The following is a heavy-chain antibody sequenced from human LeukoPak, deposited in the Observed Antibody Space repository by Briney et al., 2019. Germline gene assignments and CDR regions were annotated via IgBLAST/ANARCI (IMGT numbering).Heavy chain of an antibody. V-gene: IGHV1-69*06. J-gene: IGHJ5*02. CDR2: IIPIFGTA. CDR1: GGTFSSYA. CDR3: ARDLAARSPGSWFDP. Sequence: SVKVSCKASGGTFSSYAISWVRQAPGQGLEWMGGIIPIFGTANYAQKFQGRVTITADKSTSTAYMELSSLRSEDTAVYYCARDLAARSPGSWFDPWGQGTLVTVSS. D-gene: IGHD6-6*01.